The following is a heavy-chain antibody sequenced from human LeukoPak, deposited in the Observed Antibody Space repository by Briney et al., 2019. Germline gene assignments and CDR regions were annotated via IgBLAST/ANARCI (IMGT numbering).Heavy chain of an antibody. D-gene: IGHD3-3*01. Sequence: GGSLRLSCAASGFTFSGSAMHWVRQASGKGLEWVGHIGNKVSNYATEYAASLRGRFTISRDDSKDTAYLQVNSLKTEDTGVYYCAGNYDSWTGLNYWGQGTLVTVSS. CDR1: GFTFSGSA. CDR3: AGNYDSWTGLNY. J-gene: IGHJ4*02. CDR2: IGNKVSNYAT. V-gene: IGHV3-73*01.